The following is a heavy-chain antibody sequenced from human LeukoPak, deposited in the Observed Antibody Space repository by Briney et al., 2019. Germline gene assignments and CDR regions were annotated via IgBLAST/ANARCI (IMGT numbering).Heavy chain of an antibody. CDR3: AKDLFLWYFDL. V-gene: IGHV3-53*05. CDR2: IYAGENT. J-gene: IGHJ2*01. Sequence: GGSLRLSCAVSGFTVSSSYMSWVRQAPGKGLEWVSVIYAGENTYYADSVKGRFTISRDNSKNTLYLQMNSLRAEDTAVYYCAKDLFLWYFDLWGRGTLVTVSS. D-gene: IGHD2-21*01. CDR1: GFTVSSSY.